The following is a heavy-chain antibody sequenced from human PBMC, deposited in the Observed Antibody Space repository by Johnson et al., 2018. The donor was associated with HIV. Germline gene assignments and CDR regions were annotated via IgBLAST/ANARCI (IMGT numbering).Heavy chain of an antibody. Sequence: QVQLVESGGGLVQPGRSLRLSCTASGFTFGDYAMSWIRQTPGKGLEWVSYISSSGGTIYYAASVKGRFSISRDNAKNSLYLQMNSLRAEDTAVYYCAKAGAVAGPGIDAFDIWGQGTMVTVSS. CDR2: ISSSGGTI. D-gene: IGHD6-19*01. CDR3: AKAGAVAGPGIDAFDI. J-gene: IGHJ3*02. CDR1: GFTFGDYA. V-gene: IGHV3-11*04.